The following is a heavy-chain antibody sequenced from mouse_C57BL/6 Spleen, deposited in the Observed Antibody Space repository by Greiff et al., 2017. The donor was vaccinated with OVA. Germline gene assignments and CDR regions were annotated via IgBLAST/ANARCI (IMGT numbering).Heavy chain of an antibody. D-gene: IGHD1-1*01. Sequence: VMLVESGPGLVQPSQSLSITCTVSGFSLTSYGVHWVRQSPGKGLEWLGVIWSGGSTDYNAAFISSLSISKDNSKSQVFFKMNSLQADDTAIYYCARNPHYYGSKDYAMDYWGQGTSVTVSS. CDR1: GFSLTSYG. CDR2: IWSGGST. V-gene: IGHV2-2*01. CDR3: ARNPHYYGSKDYAMDY. J-gene: IGHJ4*01.